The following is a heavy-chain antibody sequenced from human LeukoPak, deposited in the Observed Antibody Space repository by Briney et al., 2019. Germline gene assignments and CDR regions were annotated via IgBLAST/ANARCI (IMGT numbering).Heavy chain of an antibody. J-gene: IGHJ4*02. CDR3: AKDLSRGGAFDY. CDR1: GFTFSNFA. V-gene: IGHV3-30*18. Sequence: GGSLRLSCAASGFTFSNFAMHWVRQAPGKGLEWVAVISYDGSDKYYGDSVKGRFTISRDNSKNTLFLQMNRLRAEDTAVYYCAKDLSRGGAFDYWGQGTLVTVSS. D-gene: IGHD2-2*01. CDR2: ISYDGSDK.